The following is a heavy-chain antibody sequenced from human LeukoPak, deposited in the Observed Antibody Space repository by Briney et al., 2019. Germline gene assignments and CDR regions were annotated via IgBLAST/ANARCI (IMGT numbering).Heavy chain of an antibody. Sequence: SETLSLTCAVYGGSFSGYYGSWIRQPPGKGLEWIGEINHSGSTNYNPSLKSRVTISVDTSKNQFSLKLSSVTAADTAVYYCARGYYSNPDYWGQGTLVTVSS. D-gene: IGHD4-11*01. CDR2: INHSGST. CDR1: GGSFSGYY. V-gene: IGHV4-34*01. CDR3: ARGYYSNPDY. J-gene: IGHJ4*02.